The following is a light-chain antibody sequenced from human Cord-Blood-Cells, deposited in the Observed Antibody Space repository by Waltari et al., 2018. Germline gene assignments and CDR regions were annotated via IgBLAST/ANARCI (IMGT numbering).Light chain of an antibody. CDR1: QSVSSSY. Sequence: ESALTQSPGTLSLSPGERDTRSCRASQSVSSSYLAWYQQKPGQAPRLLIYGASSRATVIPDRFSGSWSGTDFTLTISRLEPEDFAVYYCQQYGSSLFTFGPGTKVDIK. CDR2: GAS. V-gene: IGKV3-20*01. J-gene: IGKJ3*01. CDR3: QQYGSSLFT.